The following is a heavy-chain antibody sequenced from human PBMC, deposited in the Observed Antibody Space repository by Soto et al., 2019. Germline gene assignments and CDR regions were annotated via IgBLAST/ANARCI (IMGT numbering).Heavy chain of an antibody. V-gene: IGHV2-70*11. CDR1: GFSLSTSGMC. J-gene: IGHJ3*02. D-gene: IGHD6-19*01. Sequence: CGPTLVKPTQTLTLTCTFSGFSLSTSGMCVSWIRQPPGKALEWLARIDWDDDKYYSTSLKTRLTISKDTSKNQVVLTMTNMETVDTATYYCARNPIAVDAFDIWGQGTMVTVSS. CDR3: ARNPIAVDAFDI. CDR2: IDWDDDK.